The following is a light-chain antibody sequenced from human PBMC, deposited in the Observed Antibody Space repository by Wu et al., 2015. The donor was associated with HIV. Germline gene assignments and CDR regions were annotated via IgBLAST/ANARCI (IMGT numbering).Light chain of an antibody. V-gene: IGKV1-9*01. CDR2: DAS. CDR1: QDIFTY. CDR3: QQLNSFPLT. Sequence: IQLTQSPSSLSASIGDRVNITCRASQDIFTYLAWYQQTPGKAPRVLIYDASTLQSGVSPRFSGSGSGAEFTLTISGLQREDFAIYFCQQLNSFPLTLGQGSRPEI. J-gene: IGKJ5*01.